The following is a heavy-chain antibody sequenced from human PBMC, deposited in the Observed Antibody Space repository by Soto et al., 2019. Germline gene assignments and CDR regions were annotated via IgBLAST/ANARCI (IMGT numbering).Heavy chain of an antibody. CDR3: ARDESTLETYCSGTSCHYPYYFDH. CDR1: VFSFNTYS. CDR2: IGSNINTI. D-gene: IGHD2-2*01. J-gene: IGHJ4*02. Sequence: GWSLRLSCAASVFSFNTYSMNWCRQAPGKGLEWLSSIGSNINTIYYADSVKGRFTISRDNAKNSVYLQMNSLRDEDTAVYYCARDESTLETYCSGTSCHYPYYFDHLGQGALGTVSS. V-gene: IGHV3-48*02.